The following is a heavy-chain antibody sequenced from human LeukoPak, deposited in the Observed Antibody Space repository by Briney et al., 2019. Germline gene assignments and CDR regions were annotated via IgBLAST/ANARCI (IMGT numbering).Heavy chain of an antibody. CDR2: ISHDGSST. D-gene: IGHD2-15*01. CDR1: GFTFTNNW. V-gene: IGHV3-74*01. Sequence: GESLKISCAASGFTFTNNWMHWVRQAPTRGLVWVSRISHDGSSTNYADSVKGRFTISRDNTKNTLYLQMNSLRADDTAVYYCARVSGGAFDVWGQGTLVTVSS. CDR3: ARVSGGAFDV. J-gene: IGHJ3*01.